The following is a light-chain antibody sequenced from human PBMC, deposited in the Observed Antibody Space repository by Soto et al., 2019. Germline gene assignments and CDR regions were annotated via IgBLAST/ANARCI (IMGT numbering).Light chain of an antibody. CDR1: QSVSNNY. Sequence: EIVMTQSPGTLSLSPGERATLSCRASQSVSNNYLAWYQQKPGQAPRLLIYGASNRATGIPDRFSGSGSGTDFTLTISSLQPDDFATYYCHQYDSYPRTFGQGTKVDTK. J-gene: IGKJ1*01. CDR2: GAS. V-gene: IGKV3-20*01. CDR3: HQYDSYPRT.